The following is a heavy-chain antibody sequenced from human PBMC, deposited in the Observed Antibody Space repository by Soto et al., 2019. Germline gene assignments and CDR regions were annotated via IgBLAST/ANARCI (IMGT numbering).Heavy chain of an antibody. CDR3: ARDGMRITGTTHGMYV. D-gene: IGHD1-7*01. V-gene: IGHV1-69*13. CDR2: IIPIFGTA. Sequence: SVKVSCKTSGGTFSSYAISWVRQAPGQGLEWMGGIIPIFGTANYAQKFQGRVTITADESTSTAYMELSSLRSEDTAVYYCARDGMRITGTTHGMYVWGQGTTVTVSS. CDR1: GGTFSSYA. J-gene: IGHJ6*02.